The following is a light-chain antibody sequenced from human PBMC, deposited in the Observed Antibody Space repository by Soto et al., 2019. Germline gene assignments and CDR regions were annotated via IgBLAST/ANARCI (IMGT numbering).Light chain of an antibody. J-gene: IGKJ5*01. V-gene: IGKV3-15*01. CDR2: GAS. CDR3: QQYNSWPPIT. CDR1: QSVRTK. Sequence: EIVMTQSPGTLSVSPGEGATLFCSASQSVRTKLAWYQQRAGQAPRLLMYGASTRATGIPDRFSGSVSGREFNLTVSSLQSEDFAVYYCQQYNSWPPITFGQGTRLEIK.